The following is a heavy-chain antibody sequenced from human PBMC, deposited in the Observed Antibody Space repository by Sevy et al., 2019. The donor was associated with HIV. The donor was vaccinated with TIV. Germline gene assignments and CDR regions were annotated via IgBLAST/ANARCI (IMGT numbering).Heavy chain of an antibody. CDR3: AREGCTRPHDY. Sequence: PEGSLRLSCAVSGFNFNIYSMSWVRQAPGKGLEWVSTLSFGCGKINYADSVKGRFIISRDDSKNTLYLQMNSLRAEDTAVYFCAREGCTRPHDYWGQGTLVTVSS. V-gene: IGHV3-23*01. CDR1: GFNFNIYS. D-gene: IGHD2-8*01. J-gene: IGHJ4*02. CDR2: LSFGCGKI.